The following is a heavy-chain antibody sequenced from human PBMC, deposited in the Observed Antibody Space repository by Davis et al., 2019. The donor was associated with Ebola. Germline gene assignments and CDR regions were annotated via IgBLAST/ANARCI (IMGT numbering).Heavy chain of an antibody. V-gene: IGHV3-33*06. CDR3: AEPKVSGIVVVVAAPADY. J-gene: IGHJ4*02. Sequence: PGGSLRLSCAASGFTFTTYGFHWVRQAPGKGLEWVAVIWHDGSKKYYAESVEGRSTISRDNYKKTVYLQVNSLRAEDTAMYYCAEPKVSGIVVVVAAPADYWGQGTLVTVSS. CDR2: IWHDGSKK. CDR1: GFTFTTYG. D-gene: IGHD2-15*01.